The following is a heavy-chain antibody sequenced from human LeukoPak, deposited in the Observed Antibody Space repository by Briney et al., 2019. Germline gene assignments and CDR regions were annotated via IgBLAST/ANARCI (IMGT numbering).Heavy chain of an antibody. V-gene: IGHV4-59*01. CDR1: GGSISSYY. CDR3: ASLGVAATYFDY. D-gene: IGHD2-15*01. Sequence: SETLSLTCTVAGGSISSYYWSWIRQPPGKGLEWIGYIYYSGSTNYNPSLKSRVTISVDTSKNQFSLKLSSVTAADTAVYYCASLGVAATYFDYWGQGTLVTVSS. CDR2: IYYSGST. J-gene: IGHJ4*02.